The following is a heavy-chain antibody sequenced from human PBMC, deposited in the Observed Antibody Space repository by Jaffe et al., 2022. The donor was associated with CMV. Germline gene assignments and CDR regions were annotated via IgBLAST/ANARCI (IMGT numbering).Heavy chain of an antibody. CDR1: GDSISSSHW. V-gene: IGHV4-4*02. Sequence: QVQLQESGPGLVKPSGALSLTCTVSGDSISSSHWWSWVRQPPGKGLEWIGEVSHTGSANYNPSLKSRVTVSIDKSNDQFSLKLSSVTAADTAVYYCARVPRTITFGGVIANWYFDLWGRGTLVAVSS. J-gene: IGHJ2*01. D-gene: IGHD3-16*02. CDR2: VSHTGSA. CDR3: ARVPRTITFGGVIANWYFDL.